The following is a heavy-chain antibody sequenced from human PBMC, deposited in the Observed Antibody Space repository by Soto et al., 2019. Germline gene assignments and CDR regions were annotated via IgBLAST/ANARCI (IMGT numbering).Heavy chain of an antibody. V-gene: IGHV1-3*01. D-gene: IGHD1-1*01. CDR3: ARDWTTRTPYGMDV. Sequence: ASVKVSCKASGYTFTSYAMHWVRQAPGQRLEWMGWINAGNGNTKYSQKFQGRVTITRDTSASTAYMELSSLRSEDTAVYYCARDWTTRTPYGMDVWGQGTTVTVSS. J-gene: IGHJ6*02. CDR1: GYTFTSYA. CDR2: INAGNGNT.